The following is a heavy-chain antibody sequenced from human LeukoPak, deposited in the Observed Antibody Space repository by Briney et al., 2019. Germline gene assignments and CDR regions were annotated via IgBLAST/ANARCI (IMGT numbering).Heavy chain of an antibody. Sequence: SETLSLTCTVSGGSIRSSSYYWGWIRQPPGKGLEWIGSIYYSGSTYYNPSLKSRVTISVDTSKNQFSLKLSSVTAADTAVYYCARDKGAMRYNWNSGFSDYYYMDVWGKGTTVTVSS. J-gene: IGHJ6*03. CDR3: ARDKGAMRYNWNSGFSDYYYMDV. CDR1: GGSIRSSSYY. CDR2: IYYSGST. V-gene: IGHV4-39*07. D-gene: IGHD1-7*01.